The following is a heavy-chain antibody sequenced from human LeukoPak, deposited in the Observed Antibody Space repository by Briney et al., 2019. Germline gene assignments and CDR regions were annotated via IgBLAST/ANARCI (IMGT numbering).Heavy chain of an antibody. V-gene: IGHV3-48*01. CDR3: ARSPLGWFDP. D-gene: IGHD7-27*01. CDR2: ISSSSTNR. CDR1: GFTFSSYG. Sequence: GGSLRLSCAASGFTFSSYGMHWVRQAPGKGLEWVSYISSSSTNRYYADSVKGRFTISRDNAKNSLYLQMNSLRAEDTAVYYCARSPLGWFDPWGQGTLVTVSS. J-gene: IGHJ5*02.